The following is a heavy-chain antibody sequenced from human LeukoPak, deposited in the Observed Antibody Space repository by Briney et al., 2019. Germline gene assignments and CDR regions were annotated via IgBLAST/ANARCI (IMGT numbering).Heavy chain of an antibody. CDR3: AELGITMIGGV. D-gene: IGHD3-10*02. J-gene: IGHJ6*04. CDR1: GFTFDDYA. Sequence: GGSLRLSCAASGFTFDDYAMHRVRQAPGKGLEWVSGISWNSGSIGYADSVKGRFTISRDNAKNSLYLQMNSLRAEDTAVYYCAELGITMIGGVWGKGTTVTISS. CDR2: ISWNSGSI. V-gene: IGHV3-9*01.